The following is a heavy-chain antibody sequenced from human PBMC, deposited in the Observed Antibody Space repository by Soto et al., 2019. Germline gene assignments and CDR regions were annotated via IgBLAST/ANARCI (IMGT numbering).Heavy chain of an antibody. CDR2: IYYSGCA. V-gene: IGHV4-39*01. J-gene: IGHJ3*02. D-gene: IGHD6-6*01. CDR3: ARHYWEFSSSDNGDDAFDS. Sequence: QLQLQESGPGLVKPSETLSLTCTVSGGSISSSSYYWGWIRQPPGKGLEGIGSIYYSGCAYYNPSLKSRVTISSDTSKNQFYLRLSAVTAEDTAVYYCARHYWEFSSSDNGDDAFDSWGQGTKVTVSS. CDR1: GGSISSSSYY.